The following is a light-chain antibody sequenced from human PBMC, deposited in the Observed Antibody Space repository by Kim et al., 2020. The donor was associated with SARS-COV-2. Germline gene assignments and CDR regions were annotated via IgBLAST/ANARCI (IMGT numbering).Light chain of an antibody. J-gene: IGKJ2*01. CDR1: QSVSSN. Sequence: SPGEMATLSCRASQSVSSNLAWYQQKPGQAPRLLIYGASTRATGIPARFSGSGSGTEFTLTISSLQSEDFAVYYCQQYNNWPPAYTFGQGTKLEI. CDR3: QQYNNWPPAYT. CDR2: GAS. V-gene: IGKV3-15*01.